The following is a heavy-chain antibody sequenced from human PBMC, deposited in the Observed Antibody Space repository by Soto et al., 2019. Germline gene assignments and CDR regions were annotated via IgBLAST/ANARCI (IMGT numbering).Heavy chain of an antibody. CDR2: IYYSGST. V-gene: IGHV4-59*08. D-gene: IGHD2-2*01. CDR3: ARQTGYCSSTSCYAPGYMDV. CDR1: GGSISSYY. Sequence: SETLSLTCTVSGGSISSYYWSWIRQPPGKGLEWIGYIYYSGSTNYNPSLKSRVTISVDTSKNQFSLKLSSVTAADTAVYYCARQTGYCSSTSCYAPGYMDVWGKGTTVTVSS. J-gene: IGHJ6*03.